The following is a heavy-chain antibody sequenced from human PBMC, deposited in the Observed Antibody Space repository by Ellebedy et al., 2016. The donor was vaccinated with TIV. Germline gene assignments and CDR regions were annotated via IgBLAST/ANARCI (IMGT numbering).Heavy chain of an antibody. CDR1: GFTFSSYW. CDR3: ARGPQYSSGWYEYYFDY. J-gene: IGHJ4*02. CDR2: IKQDGSEE. V-gene: IGHV3-7*01. D-gene: IGHD6-19*01. Sequence: PGGSLRLSCAASGFTFSSYWMSWVRQAPGKGLEWVANIKQDGSEEYYVDSVKGRFTISRDNAKNSLYLQMNSLRAEDTAVYYCARGPQYSSGWYEYYFDYWGQGTLVTVSS.